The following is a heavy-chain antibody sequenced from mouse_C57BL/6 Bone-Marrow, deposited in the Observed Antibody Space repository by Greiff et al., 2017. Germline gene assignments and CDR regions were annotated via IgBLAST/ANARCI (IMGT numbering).Heavy chain of an antibody. CDR1: GYTFTSYW. D-gene: IGHD4-1*01. J-gene: IGHJ4*01. V-gene: IGHV1-7*01. Sequence: VQLQQSGAELAKPGASVKLSCKASGYTFTSYWMHWVKQRPGQGLEWIGYINPSSGYTKYNQKFKDKATLTADKSSSTAYMQLSSLTYEDSAVYYCARERLANWDVYYAMDYWGQGTSGTVSS. CDR3: ARERLANWDVYYAMDY. CDR2: INPSSGYT.